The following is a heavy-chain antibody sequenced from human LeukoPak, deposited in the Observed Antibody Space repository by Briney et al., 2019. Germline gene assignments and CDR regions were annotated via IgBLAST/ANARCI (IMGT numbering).Heavy chain of an antibody. V-gene: IGHV3-7*03. J-gene: IGHJ1*01. D-gene: IGHD3-9*01. Sequence: GGSLRLSCAASRFTFSNYAMHWDRQAPGKGLEWVGNIKQDGSEKYYVDSVKGRFTISRDNAQNSVFLQMNSLRAEDTAVYFCARARAAYFALFQHWGQGSLVIVSS. CDR3: ARARAAYFALFQH. CDR1: RFTFSNYA. CDR2: IKQDGSEK.